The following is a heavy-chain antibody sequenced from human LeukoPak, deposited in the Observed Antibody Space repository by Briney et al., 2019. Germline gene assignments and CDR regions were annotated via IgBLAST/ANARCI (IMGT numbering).Heavy chain of an antibody. CDR2: MYNSGST. Sequence: SETLSLTCTVSGDSITRYHWSWIRQSPGKGLEWIGCMYNSGSTNYNPSLKSRVTISLDTSKNQFSLKLTSVTAADTAVYYCARDRIGSSSVQLFQYWGQGSLVTVSS. V-gene: IGHV4-59*01. J-gene: IGHJ4*02. CDR1: GDSITRYH. D-gene: IGHD6-6*01. CDR3: ARDRIGSSSVQLFQY.